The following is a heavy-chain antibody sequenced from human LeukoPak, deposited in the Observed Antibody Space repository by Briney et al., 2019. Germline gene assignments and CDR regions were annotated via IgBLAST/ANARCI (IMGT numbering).Heavy chain of an antibody. CDR3: ARNVPATAGQPLDY. Sequence: TGGSLRLSCAASGFTLSSYNMNWVRQAPGKGLEWVSYISSSSSTIYYADSVKGRFTISRDNAKNSLYLQMNSLRDEDTAVYYCARNVPATAGQPLDYWGQGTLVTVSS. D-gene: IGHD2-2*01. CDR1: GFTLSSYN. J-gene: IGHJ4*02. V-gene: IGHV3-48*02. CDR2: ISSSSSTI.